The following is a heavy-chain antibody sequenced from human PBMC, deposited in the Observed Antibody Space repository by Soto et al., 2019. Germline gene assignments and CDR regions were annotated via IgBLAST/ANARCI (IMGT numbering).Heavy chain of an antibody. CDR3: ARGGDYYYGMDV. V-gene: IGHV3-33*01. CDR1: RFTFGSYG. Sequence: QVQLVESGGGVVQPGRSLRLSCAASRFTFGSYGMHWVRQAPGKGLEWVAVIWYDGSNKYYADSVKGRFTISRDNSKNTLYLQMNSLRAEDTAVYYCARGGDYYYGMDVWGQGTTVTVSS. CDR2: IWYDGSNK. J-gene: IGHJ6*02.